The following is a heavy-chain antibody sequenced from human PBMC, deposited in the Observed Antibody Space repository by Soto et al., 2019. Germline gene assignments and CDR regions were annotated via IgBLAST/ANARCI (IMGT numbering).Heavy chain of an antibody. CDR1: GFTVSSHY. J-gene: IGHJ5*02. Sequence: EVQLVESGGGLVQPGGSLRLSCAVSGFTVSSHYMSWVRQAPGKGLEWVSVIYSGGSTYYADSVKGRFTISRDNSKNTRYLQMNSLRAEDSAVYYCAQHDWFDPWGQGTLVTVSS. V-gene: IGHV3-66*04. CDR3: AQHDWFDP. CDR2: IYSGGST.